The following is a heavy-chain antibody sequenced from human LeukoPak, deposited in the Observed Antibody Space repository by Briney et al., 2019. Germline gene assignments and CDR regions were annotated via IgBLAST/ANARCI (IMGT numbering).Heavy chain of an antibody. CDR3: AKDIPTGGYVFDS. CDR2: ITGEGDIT. CDR1: GFTFGDYA. Sequence: PGGSLRLSCAASGFTFGDYAMHWVRQPPGKGLEWLSLITGEGDITYHADSVKGRFTISRDNNENSLYLQMNSLRTEDTALYYCAKDIPTGGYVFDSWGQGTLVNVS. J-gene: IGHJ4*02. V-gene: IGHV3-43*02. D-gene: IGHD5-12*01.